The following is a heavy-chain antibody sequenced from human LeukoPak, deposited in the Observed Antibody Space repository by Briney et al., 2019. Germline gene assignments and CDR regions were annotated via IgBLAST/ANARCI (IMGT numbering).Heavy chain of an antibody. Sequence: GGSLRLSCAASGFTFSDYYMSWIRQAPGKGLEWVSYISSSGSTIYYADSVKGRFTISRDNAKNSLYLQMNSLRAEDTAVYYCARVVRYDFWSGYHDYYYYYGMDVWGQGTTVTVSS. V-gene: IGHV3-11*04. CDR2: ISSSGSTI. J-gene: IGHJ6*02. CDR1: GFTFSDYY. D-gene: IGHD3-3*01. CDR3: ARVVRYDFWSGYHDYYYYYGMDV.